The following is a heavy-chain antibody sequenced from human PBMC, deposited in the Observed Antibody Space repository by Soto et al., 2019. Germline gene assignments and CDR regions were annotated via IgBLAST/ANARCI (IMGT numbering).Heavy chain of an antibody. CDR1: GGSIRDYF. CDR3: GRVGGDDFGDSGGYDY. V-gene: IGHV4-59*01. J-gene: IGHJ4*02. CDR2: IYYSGRT. Sequence: SETLSLTCTVSGGSIRDYFWTWIRQPPGKGLEWIGYIYYSGRTNYNPSLKSRVSISVDTSKNHFSLHLRSVTAADTAVYYCGRVGGDDFGDSGGYDYWGQGTLVTVSS. D-gene: IGHD4-17*01.